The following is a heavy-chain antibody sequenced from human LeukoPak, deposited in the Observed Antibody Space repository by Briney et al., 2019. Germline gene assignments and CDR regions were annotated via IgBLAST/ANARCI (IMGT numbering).Heavy chain of an antibody. CDR2: IYYSGST. D-gene: IGHD1-26*01. Sequence: SETLSLTCTVSGGSISSYYWSRIRQPPGKGLEWIGYIYYSGSTNYNPSLKSRVTISVDTSKNQFSLNLSSVTAADTAVYYCARQVVGAPFDNWGQGTLVTVSS. J-gene: IGHJ4*02. CDR1: GGSISSYY. V-gene: IGHV4-59*08. CDR3: ARQVVGAPFDN.